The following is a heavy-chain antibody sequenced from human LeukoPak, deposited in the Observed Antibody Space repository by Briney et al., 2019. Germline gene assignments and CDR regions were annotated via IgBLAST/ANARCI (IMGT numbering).Heavy chain of an antibody. V-gene: IGHV4-34*01. Sequence: PSETLSLTCAVYGGSFSGYYWSWIRQPPGKGLEWIGEINHSGSTNYNPPLKSRVTISVDTSKNQFSLKLSSVTAADTAVYYCAAYSSGWYGDAFDIWGQGTMVTVSS. J-gene: IGHJ3*02. CDR2: INHSGST. D-gene: IGHD6-19*01. CDR3: AAYSSGWYGDAFDI. CDR1: GGSFSGYY.